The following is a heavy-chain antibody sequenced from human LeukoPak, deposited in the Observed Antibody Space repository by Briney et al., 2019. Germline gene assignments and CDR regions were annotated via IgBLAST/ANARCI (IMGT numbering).Heavy chain of an antibody. CDR3: AKATDRWRDFDY. D-gene: IGHD4-17*01. Sequence: GGSLRLSCAASGFTFSSYAMNWVRQAPGKGLEWVSGISGSGGSTYYADSVKGRFTISRDNSKNTLYLQMNSLRAEDTAVYYCAKATDRWRDFDYWGQGTLVTVSS. CDR1: GFTFSSYA. J-gene: IGHJ4*02. CDR2: ISGSGGST. V-gene: IGHV3-23*01.